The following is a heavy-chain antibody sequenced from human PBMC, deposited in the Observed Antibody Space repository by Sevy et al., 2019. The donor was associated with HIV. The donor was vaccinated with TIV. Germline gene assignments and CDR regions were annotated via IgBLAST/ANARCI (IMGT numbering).Heavy chain of an antibody. CDR2: ISPNGGST. CDR3: WKETMSGYLP. V-gene: IGHV3-23*01. D-gene: IGHD3-3*01. J-gene: IGHJ5*02. Sequence: GGSLRLSCTVSGFNFITYVMTWVRQAPGKGLEWVSTISPNGGSTYYADSLKGRLTISRDNSKNTVFLQMNSLRAEESAIYYYWKETMSGYLPWGQGTLVTVSS. CDR1: GFNFITYV.